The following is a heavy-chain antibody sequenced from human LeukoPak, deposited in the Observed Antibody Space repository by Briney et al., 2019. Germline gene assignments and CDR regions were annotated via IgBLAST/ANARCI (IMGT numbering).Heavy chain of an antibody. CDR2: ISYDGSNK. CDR1: GFTFSSYG. V-gene: IGHV3-30*03. CDR3: ARGVFGDGYNYFDY. D-gene: IGHD5-24*01. Sequence: PGRSLRLSCAASGFTFSSYGMHWVRQAPGKGLEWVAVISYDGSNKYYEDSVKGRFTISRDNSKNTLYLQMNSLRAEDTAVYYCARGVFGDGYNYFDYWGQGTLVTVSS. J-gene: IGHJ4*02.